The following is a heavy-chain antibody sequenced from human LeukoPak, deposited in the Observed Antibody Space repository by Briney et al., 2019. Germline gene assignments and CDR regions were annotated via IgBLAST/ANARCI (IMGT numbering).Heavy chain of an antibody. V-gene: IGHV4-39*07. Sequence: SETLSLTCTVSGGSISSSSYYWGWIRQPPGKGLEWIGSIYYSGSTYYNPSLKSRVTISIDTSKNQFSLNLNSVTAADTAVYYCAGCGGNCYNYFDYWGQGILVTVSS. CDR1: GGSISSSSYY. CDR3: AGCGGNCYNYFDY. CDR2: IYYSGST. J-gene: IGHJ4*02. D-gene: IGHD2-21*02.